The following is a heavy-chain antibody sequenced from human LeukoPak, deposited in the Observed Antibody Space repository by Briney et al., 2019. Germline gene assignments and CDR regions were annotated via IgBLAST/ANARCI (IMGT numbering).Heavy chain of an antibody. V-gene: IGHV3-30*18. Sequence: PGGSLRLSCAASGFTFSSYGMHWVRQAPGKGLEWVAVISYDGSNKYYADSVKGRFTISRDNSKNTLYLQMNSLRAEDTAVYYCAKCSSTSCYRSYYFDYWGQGTLVTVSS. J-gene: IGHJ4*02. CDR2: ISYDGSNK. D-gene: IGHD2-2*01. CDR1: GFTFSSYG. CDR3: AKCSSTSCYRSYYFDY.